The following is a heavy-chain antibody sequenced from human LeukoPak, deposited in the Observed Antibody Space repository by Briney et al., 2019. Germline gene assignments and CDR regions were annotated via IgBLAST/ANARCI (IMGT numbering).Heavy chain of an antibody. Sequence: PSETLSLTCTVSGGSISSYYWSWIRQPPGKGLEWIGYIYYSGSTNYNPSLKSRVTISVDTSKNQFSLKLSSVTAADTAVYYCARDTELPVLDVWGKGTTVTDSS. J-gene: IGHJ6*04. V-gene: IGHV4-59*01. D-gene: IGHD4-23*01. CDR3: ARDTELPVLDV. CDR1: GGSISSYY. CDR2: IYYSGST.